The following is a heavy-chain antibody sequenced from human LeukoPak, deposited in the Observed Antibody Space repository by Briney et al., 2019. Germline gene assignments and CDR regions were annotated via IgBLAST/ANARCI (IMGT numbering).Heavy chain of an antibody. CDR3: ASSLAPEGFDY. J-gene: IGHJ4*02. V-gene: IGHV4-59*01. CDR2: IYYSGST. Sequence: SETLPLTCTVSGGSISSYYWSWIRQPPGKGLEWIGYIYYSGSTNYNPSLKSRVTISVDTSKNQFSLKLSSVTAADTAVYYCASSLAPEGFDYWGQGTLVTVSS. CDR1: GGSISSYY. D-gene: IGHD1-14*01.